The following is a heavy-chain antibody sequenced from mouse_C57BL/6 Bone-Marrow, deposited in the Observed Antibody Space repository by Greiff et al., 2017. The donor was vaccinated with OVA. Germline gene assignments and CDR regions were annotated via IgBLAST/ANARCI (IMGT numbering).Heavy chain of an antibody. CDR1: GFSLSTFGMG. Sequence: QVQLKESGPGILQPSQTLSLSCSFSGFSLSTFGMGVGRLRPASGMGLVWLAHIWWGDDKYYNPALKHRRTISKDTSKNQVFRKIANVDTAYTATYYCTRIGIYYYGSRGIDDWCQGTSVTVSS. CDR2: IWWGDDK. V-gene: IGHV8-8*01. D-gene: IGHD1-1*01. CDR3: TRIGIYYYGSRGIDD. J-gene: IGHJ4*01.